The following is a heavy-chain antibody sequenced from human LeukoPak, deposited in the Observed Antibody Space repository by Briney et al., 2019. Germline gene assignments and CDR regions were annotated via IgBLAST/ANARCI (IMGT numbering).Heavy chain of an antibody. CDR1: GFTSSSYA. J-gene: IGHJ4*02. V-gene: IGHV3-23*01. CDR2: ISGGGSST. Sequence: PGGSLRPCCAAAGFTSSSYAMWCGRPAPGRLVGWVSAISGGGSSTYYADSVKGRFTISRDNTQNTLSLQMNSLRAEDTAVYYCAKSAWDKVRGVISYWGQGTLVTVSS. D-gene: IGHD3-10*01. CDR3: AKSAWDKVRGVISY.